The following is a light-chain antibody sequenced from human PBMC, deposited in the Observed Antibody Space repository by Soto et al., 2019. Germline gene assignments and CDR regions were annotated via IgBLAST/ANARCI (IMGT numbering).Light chain of an antibody. V-gene: IGKV3-20*01. CDR3: QQYSSSLT. CDR2: GAS. CDR1: RGINNY. Sequence: TQSPSSLSASVGDRVTITCRASRGINNYLAWYQQKPGQAPRLLIYGASSRATGIPDRFSGSGSGTDFTLTISRLEPEDFAVYYCQQYSSSLTFGGGTKVEIK. J-gene: IGKJ4*01.